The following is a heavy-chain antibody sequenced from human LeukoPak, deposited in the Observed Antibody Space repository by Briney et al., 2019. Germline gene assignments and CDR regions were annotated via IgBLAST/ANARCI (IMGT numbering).Heavy chain of an antibody. CDR2: IIPIFGTA. D-gene: IGHD3-10*01. Sequence: GASVKVSCKASGGTFSSYAISWVRQAPGQGLEWIGGIIPIFGTANYAQKFQGRVTITADESTSTAYMELSSLRSEDTAVYYCAIPADYGSGSYYTYWGQGTQVTVSS. CDR3: AIPADYGSGSYYTY. CDR1: GGTFSSYA. J-gene: IGHJ4*02. V-gene: IGHV1-69*13.